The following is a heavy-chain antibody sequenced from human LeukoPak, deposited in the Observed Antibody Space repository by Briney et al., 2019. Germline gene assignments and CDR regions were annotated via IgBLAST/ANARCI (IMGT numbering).Heavy chain of an antibody. CDR1: GFTFGTYA. CDR2: IDNSGGYT. CDR3: AKEGTVRVSTWSDN. J-gene: IGHJ4*02. V-gene: IGHV3-23*01. D-gene: IGHD6-13*01. Sequence: GGSLRLSCAASGFTFGTYAMSWVRQAPGKGLEWVSTIDNSGGYTYYGDSVKGRFTISRDNSKNALFLQMNSLGPDDTALYYCAKEGTVRVSTWSDNWGQGPLVTVSS.